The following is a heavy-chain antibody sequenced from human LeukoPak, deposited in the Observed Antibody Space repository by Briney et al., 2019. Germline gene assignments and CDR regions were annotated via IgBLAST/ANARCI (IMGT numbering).Heavy chain of an antibody. V-gene: IGHV4-34*01. CDR2: INHSGST. CDR3: ARGRGRHHIVLVVYATPNWFDP. CDR1: SGSFSGYY. J-gene: IGHJ5*02. D-gene: IGHD2-8*02. Sequence: PSETLSLTCPVYSGSFSGYYWSWIRQPPAKGLEWIGEINHSGSTNYNPSLTSRVTISVDTSKNQFSLKLSSVTAADTAVYYCARGRGRHHIVLVVYATPNWFDPWGQGTLVTVSS.